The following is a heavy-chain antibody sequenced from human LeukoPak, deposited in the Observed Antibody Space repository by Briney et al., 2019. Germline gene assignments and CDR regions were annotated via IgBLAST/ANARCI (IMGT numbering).Heavy chain of an antibody. D-gene: IGHD4-17*01. CDR2: ILHSGSN. V-gene: IGHV4-59*01. Sequence: SETLSLTCTVSGGPISATYWSWVRQPPGKGLEWIGYILHSGSNNYNPSLKSRVTMSVDTSKNQFSLKVTSVTAADTPVYYCAWVAGDYALDLWGQGTLVTVSS. CDR1: GGPISATY. J-gene: IGHJ5*02. CDR3: AWVAGDYALDL.